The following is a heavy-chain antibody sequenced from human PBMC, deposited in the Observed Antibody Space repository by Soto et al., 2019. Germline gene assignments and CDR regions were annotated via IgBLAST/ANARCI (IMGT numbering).Heavy chain of an antibody. D-gene: IGHD3-10*01. J-gene: IGHJ3*02. CDR1: GASISSGGYY. CDR2: THHSGNS. CDR3: ARTLWFGDLLSLDAFEI. Sequence: SETLSLTCSVSGASISSGGYYWTWIRQHPGEGLEWIGYTHHSGNSYHNPPLRSRLSMSVDTSKNQFTLTLTSVTAADTAVYFCARTLWFGDLLSLDAFEIWGQGTMVTVSS. V-gene: IGHV4-31*02.